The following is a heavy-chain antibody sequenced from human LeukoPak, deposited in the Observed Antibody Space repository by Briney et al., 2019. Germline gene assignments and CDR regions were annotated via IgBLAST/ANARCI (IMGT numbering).Heavy chain of an antibody. D-gene: IGHD3/OR15-3a*01. CDR3: AKDWSGPLDY. CDR2: IWSDGSNG. J-gene: IGHJ4*02. CDR1: GFTFSSVG. V-gene: IGHV3-30*02. Sequence: GGSLRLSCAASGFTFSSVGMHWVRQAPGKGLEWVASIWSDGSNGNYADSVKGRFTISRDNSKNTLYLQMNGLRAEDTAVYYCAKDWSGPLDYWGQGTRVTVSS.